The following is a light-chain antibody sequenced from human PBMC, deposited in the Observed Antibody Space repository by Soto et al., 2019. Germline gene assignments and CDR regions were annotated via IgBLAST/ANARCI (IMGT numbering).Light chain of an antibody. V-gene: IGLV1-44*01. J-gene: IGLJ2*01. CDR3: AAWDDSLNGGV. Sequence: QSVLTQPPSASGTPGQRVIISCSGSSSNIGTNTVSWYQQLPATAPKLLIYSNNERPSGVTDRFSGSKSGTSASLAISGLQSEDEADYYCAAWDDSLNGGVFGGGTKLTVL. CDR1: SSNIGTNT. CDR2: SNN.